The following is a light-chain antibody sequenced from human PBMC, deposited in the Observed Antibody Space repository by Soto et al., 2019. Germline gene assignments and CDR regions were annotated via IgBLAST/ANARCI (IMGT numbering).Light chain of an antibody. Sequence: QSVLTQPPSVSGXXXXXXTISCTGSSSNIGAGYDVHWYQQLPGTAPKLLIYGNSNRPSGVPDRFSGSKSGTSASLAITGLQAEDEADYYCQSYDSSLSGVVFGGGTKLTVL. V-gene: IGLV1-40*01. CDR3: QSYDSSLSGVV. CDR2: GNS. CDR1: SSNIGAGYD. J-gene: IGLJ2*01.